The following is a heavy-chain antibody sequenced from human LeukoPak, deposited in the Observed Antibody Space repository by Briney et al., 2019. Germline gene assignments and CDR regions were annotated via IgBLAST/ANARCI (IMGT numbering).Heavy chain of an antibody. V-gene: IGHV4-39*01. CDR2: IYYSGST. Sequence: SETLSLTCSVSGGSISSSSHYWGGIRQPPGKGLEWIGNIYYSGSTYYNPSLKSRVTISVDTSKNQFSLKLSSVTAADTAVYYCARTWLGIAVAGTNWYFDLWGRGTLVTVSS. CDR1: GGSISSSSHY. D-gene: IGHD6-19*01. J-gene: IGHJ2*01. CDR3: ARTWLGIAVAGTNWYFDL.